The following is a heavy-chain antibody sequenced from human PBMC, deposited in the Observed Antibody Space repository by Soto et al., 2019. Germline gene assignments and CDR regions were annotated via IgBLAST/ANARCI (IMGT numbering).Heavy chain of an antibody. D-gene: IGHD3-22*01. J-gene: IGHJ4*02. CDR3: AKAGPTYYYDSSGSRPFDY. CDR2: LSGSGGST. V-gene: IGHV3-23*01. Sequence: GGALRVSCASSGVTFSSYAMSVVRQAPGKGVEWVSALSGSGGSTYYADSVKGRFTLSRDNSKNTLYLQMNSLRAEDTAVYYCAKAGPTYYYDSSGSRPFDYWGQGTLVTVSS. CDR1: GVTFSSYA.